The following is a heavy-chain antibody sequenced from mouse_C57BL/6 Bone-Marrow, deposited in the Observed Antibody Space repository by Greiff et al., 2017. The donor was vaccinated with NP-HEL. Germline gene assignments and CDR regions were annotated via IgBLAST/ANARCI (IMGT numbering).Heavy chain of an antibody. D-gene: IGHD1-1*01. CDR2: IYPRSGNT. Sequence: VMLVESGAELARPGASVKLSCKASGYTFTSYGISWVKQRTGQGLEWIGEIYPRSGNTYYNEKFKGKATLTADKSSSTAYMELRSLTSEDSAVYFCARSVITTVVGYWGQGTTLTVSS. CDR3: ARSVITTVVGY. J-gene: IGHJ2*01. V-gene: IGHV1-81*01. CDR1: GYTFTSYG.